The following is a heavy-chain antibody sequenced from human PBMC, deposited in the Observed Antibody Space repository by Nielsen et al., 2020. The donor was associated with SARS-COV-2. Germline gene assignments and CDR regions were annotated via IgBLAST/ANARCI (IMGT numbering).Heavy chain of an antibody. CDR3: ARVMVRGVINVNAFDI. V-gene: IGHV4-34*01. Sequence: SETLSLTCAVYGGSFSGYYWSWIRQPPGKGLEWIGEINHSGSTNYNPSLKSRVTISVDTSKNQFSLKLSSVAAADTAVYYCARVMVRGVINVNAFDIWGQGTMVT. CDR2: INHSGST. CDR1: GGSFSGYY. J-gene: IGHJ3*02. D-gene: IGHD3-10*01.